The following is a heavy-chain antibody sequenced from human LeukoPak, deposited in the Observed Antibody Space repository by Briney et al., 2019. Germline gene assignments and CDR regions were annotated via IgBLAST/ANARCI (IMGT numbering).Heavy chain of an antibody. J-gene: IGHJ4*02. CDR1: GYAFTEYA. CDR3: ARVARGSGSHNVDY. V-gene: IGHV7-4-1*02. D-gene: IGHD3-10*01. CDR2: INTYTGNP. Sequence: GASVKVSCKASGYAFTEYAMNWVRQAPGQGLEWMGWINTYTGNPTYAQGFTGRFVFSLDTSVSTAYLQISSLKAEDTAVYYCARVARGSGSHNVDYWGQGTLVTVSS.